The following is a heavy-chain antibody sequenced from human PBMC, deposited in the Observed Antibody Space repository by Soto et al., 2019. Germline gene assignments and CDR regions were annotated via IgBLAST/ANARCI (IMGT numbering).Heavy chain of an antibody. CDR3: ARVYYGSGSYPWVPDY. Sequence: GGSLRLSCAASGFTFSSYWMSWVRQAPGKGLEWVANIKQDGSEKYYVDSVKGRFTISRDNAKNSLYLQMNSLRAEDTAVYYCARVYYGSGSYPWVPDYWGQGTLVTVSS. J-gene: IGHJ4*02. CDR1: GFTFSSYW. D-gene: IGHD3-10*01. V-gene: IGHV3-7*01. CDR2: IKQDGSEK.